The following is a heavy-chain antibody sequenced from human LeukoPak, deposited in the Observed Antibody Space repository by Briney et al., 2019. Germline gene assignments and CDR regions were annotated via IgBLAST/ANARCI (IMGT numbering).Heavy chain of an antibody. D-gene: IGHD3-10*01. CDR3: ARRHSDYFDY. Sequence: ASVTVSCTASGYTFTSYAMHWVRQAPGQRLEWMGWISAYNGNTNYAQKLQGRVTMTTDTSTSTAYMELRSLRSDDTAVYYCARRHSDYFDYWGQGTLVTVSS. V-gene: IGHV1-18*01. CDR1: GYTFTSYA. CDR2: ISAYNGNT. J-gene: IGHJ4*02.